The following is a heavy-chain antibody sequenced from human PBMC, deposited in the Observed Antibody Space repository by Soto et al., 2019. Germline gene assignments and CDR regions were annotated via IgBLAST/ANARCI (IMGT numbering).Heavy chain of an antibody. CDR2: MKPNSGNT. CDR3: VRAPLDYYSAYYFDN. CDR1: GYTFTENE. V-gene: IGHV1-8*01. J-gene: IGHJ4*02. Sequence: ASVQVSCKASGYTFTENEIHWVRQATGQGLEWMGWMKPNSGNTGYAQKFQGRFTMTRDNSITTAYMELSSLRSEATAVYFCVRAPLDYYSAYYFDNWGQGTLVTVSS. D-gene: IGHD2-21*01.